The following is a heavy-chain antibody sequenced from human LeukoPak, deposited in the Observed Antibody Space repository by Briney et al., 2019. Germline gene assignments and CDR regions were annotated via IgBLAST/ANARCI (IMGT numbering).Heavy chain of an antibody. V-gene: IGHV4-38-2*02. Sequence: KPSETLSLTCTVSGYSISSGYYWGWIRQPPGKGLEWIGSIYHSGSTYYNPSLKSRVTISVDTSKNQFSLKLSSVTAADTAVYYCARDRYDFWSGYSNFDYWGQGTQVTVSS. J-gene: IGHJ4*02. CDR1: GYSISSGYY. CDR3: ARDRYDFWSGYSNFDY. CDR2: IYHSGST. D-gene: IGHD3-3*01.